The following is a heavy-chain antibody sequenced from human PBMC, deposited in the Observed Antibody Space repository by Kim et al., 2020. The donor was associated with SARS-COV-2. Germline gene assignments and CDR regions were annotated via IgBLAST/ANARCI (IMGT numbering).Heavy chain of an antibody. J-gene: IGHJ4*02. Sequence: GGSLRLSCAASGFTFSSYWMHWVRQAPGKGLVWVSCINSDGSSTSYADSVKGRFTISRDNAKNTLYLQMNSLRAEDTAVYYCARGGIGYSIDYWGQGTLVTVSS. D-gene: IGHD6-13*01. CDR2: INSDGSST. CDR3: ARGGIGYSIDY. V-gene: IGHV3-74*01. CDR1: GFTFSSYW.